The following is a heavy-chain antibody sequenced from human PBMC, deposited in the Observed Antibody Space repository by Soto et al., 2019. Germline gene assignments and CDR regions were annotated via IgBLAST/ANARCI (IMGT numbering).Heavy chain of an antibody. Sequence: QVHLVQSGAEVKKPGASVKVSCKGSGYAFTTYGITWVRQAPGQGLEWMGWISAHNGKTNYAQKLQGRVTVTRETSTRTAYMELRSLRSDDTAVYYCARGRYGDYWGQGALVTVSS. CDR1: GYAFTTYG. J-gene: IGHJ4*02. CDR2: ISAHNGKT. V-gene: IGHV1-18*01. D-gene: IGHD1-1*01. CDR3: ARGRYGDY.